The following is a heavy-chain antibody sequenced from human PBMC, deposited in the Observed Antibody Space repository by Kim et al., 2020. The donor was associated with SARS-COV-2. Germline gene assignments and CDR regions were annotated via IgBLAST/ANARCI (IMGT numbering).Heavy chain of an antibody. V-gene: IGHV3-30-3*01. J-gene: IGHJ4*02. D-gene: IGHD3-10*01. CDR2: ISFDGNND. Sequence: GGSLRLSCAASGFTFNTYTMHWVRQAPGRGLEWVAAISFDGNNDFYAGSVKGRFTISRDTSKNTLYVQMDILRPEDTAVYYCAGAHYYGSGSFYHFHYWGQGTLVTVSS. CDR1: GFTFNTYT. CDR3: AGAHYYGSGSFYHFHY.